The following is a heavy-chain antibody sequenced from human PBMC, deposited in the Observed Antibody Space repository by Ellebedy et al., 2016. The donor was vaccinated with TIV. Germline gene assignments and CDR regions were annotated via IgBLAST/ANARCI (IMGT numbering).Heavy chain of an antibody. Sequence: PGGSLRLSCGASGFAVSSGAMGWVRQAPGQGLKYVSVIFTDDPAERTNSAVSVKGRFSISRNISKNTLFLQMNSLGAEDTAVYYCARATQWLAFESWGQGTLVTVSS. CDR2: IFTDDPAERT. J-gene: IGHJ4*02. D-gene: IGHD6-19*01. CDR1: GFAVSSGA. CDR3: ARATQWLAFES. V-gene: IGHV3-53*01.